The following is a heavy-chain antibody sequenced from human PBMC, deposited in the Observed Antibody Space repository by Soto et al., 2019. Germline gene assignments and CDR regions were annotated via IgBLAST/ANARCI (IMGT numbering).Heavy chain of an antibody. J-gene: IGHJ6*02. D-gene: IGHD5-12*01. V-gene: IGHV4-30-2*02. Sequence: SPTVSLTHALSAHTISSGEYSWSFVWQPPGKGLEWIGYIYHGGSTYYNPSLKSRVTISVDRSKNQFSLKLSSVTAADTAVYYCARYKSNYYYGMDVWGQGTTVT. CDR2: IYHGGST. CDR1: AHTISSGEYS. CDR3: ARYKSNYYYGMDV.